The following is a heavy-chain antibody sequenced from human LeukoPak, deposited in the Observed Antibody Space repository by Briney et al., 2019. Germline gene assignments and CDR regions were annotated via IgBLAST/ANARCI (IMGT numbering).Heavy chain of an antibody. V-gene: IGHV4-4*07. D-gene: IGHD3-10*01. CDR1: GGSLSSYY. J-gene: IGHJ3*02. CDR3: AGDKSRTYGSADAFDI. Sequence: SDTLSLTCTVSGGSLSSYYWNWIRQPAGKGLEWIGRIYTSGSTNYNPSLKSRVTMSVDTSKNQFSLKLSSVTAADTAVYYCAGDKSRTYGSADAFDIWGQGTMVTVSS. CDR2: IYTSGST.